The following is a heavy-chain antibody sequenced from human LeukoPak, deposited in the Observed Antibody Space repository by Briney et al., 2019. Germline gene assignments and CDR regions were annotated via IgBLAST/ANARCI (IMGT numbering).Heavy chain of an antibody. D-gene: IGHD3-3*01. Sequence: PSETLSLTCAVSGYSISSGYYWGWIRQPPGKGLEWIGSIYHSGSTYYNPSLKSRVTISVDTSKNQFSLKLSSVTAADTAVYYCASTIFGVVTYYYYYMDVWGKGTTVTVSS. J-gene: IGHJ6*03. CDR2: IYHSGST. V-gene: IGHV4-38-2*01. CDR1: GYSISSGYY. CDR3: ASTIFGVVTYYYYYMDV.